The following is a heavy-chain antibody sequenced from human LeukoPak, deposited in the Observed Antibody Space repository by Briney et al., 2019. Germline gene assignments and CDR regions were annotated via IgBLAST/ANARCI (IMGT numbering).Heavy chain of an antibody. D-gene: IGHD2/OR15-2a*01. Sequence: SVKVSCKTSGDTFDKSSIHWVRETPGQGLEWMGRIIPKISIATYAQKFQGRVTITTDESTSTAYMELSSLRSEDTAVYYCAEENDYGDYWGQGTLVTVSS. CDR1: GDTFDKSS. CDR2: IIPKISIA. V-gene: IGHV1-69*02. CDR3: AEENDYGDY. J-gene: IGHJ4*02.